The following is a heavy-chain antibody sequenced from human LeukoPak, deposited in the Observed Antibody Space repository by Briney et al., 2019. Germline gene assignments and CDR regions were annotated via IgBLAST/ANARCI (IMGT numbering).Heavy chain of an antibody. CDR1: GYSFTSHR. J-gene: IGHJ4*02. Sequence: GESLKISCKASGYSFTSHRIGWVRQMSGKGLEWMGIIYPGDFETRYSPSFQGQVTISADKSISTAYLQWSSLKASDTATYYCARLIGSGWYDYWGQGTLVTVSS. CDR2: IYPGDFET. V-gene: IGHV5-51*01. CDR3: ARLIGSGWYDY. D-gene: IGHD6-19*01.